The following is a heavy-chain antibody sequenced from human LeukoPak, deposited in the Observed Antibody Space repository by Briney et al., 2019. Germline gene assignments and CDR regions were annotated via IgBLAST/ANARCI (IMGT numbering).Heavy chain of an antibody. J-gene: IGHJ4*02. Sequence: ASVKVSCKASGYTFTIYAMNWVRQAPGQGLEWMGWINTNTGNPTYAQGFTGRFVFSLDTSVSTAYLQISSLKAEDTAVYYCARESYYYDSSGYYSPFFDYWGQGTLVTVSS. CDR3: ARESYYYDSSGYYSPFFDY. CDR1: GYTFTIYA. D-gene: IGHD3-22*01. V-gene: IGHV7-4-1*02. CDR2: INTNTGNP.